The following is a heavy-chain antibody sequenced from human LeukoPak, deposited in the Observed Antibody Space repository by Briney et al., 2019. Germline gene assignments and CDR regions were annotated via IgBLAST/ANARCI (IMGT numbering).Heavy chain of an antibody. Sequence: PGGSLRLSCAASGFTFSSYTMNWVRQAPGKGLEWVSSISSGSRSIYYADSVKGRFTVSRDNAQNSLFLQMNSLRAEDTAVYYCARDRGGGYYGLDYWGQGTLVTVSS. V-gene: IGHV3-21*01. CDR3: ARDRGGGYYGLDY. CDR2: ISSGSRSI. D-gene: IGHD2-21*02. CDR1: GFTFSSYT. J-gene: IGHJ4*02.